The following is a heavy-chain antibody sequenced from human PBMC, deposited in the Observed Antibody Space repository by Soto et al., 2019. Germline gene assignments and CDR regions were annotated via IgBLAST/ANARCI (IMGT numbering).Heavy chain of an antibody. V-gene: IGHV4-34*01. J-gene: IGHJ5*02. CDR3: ARGGRDGSGSFNWFDP. D-gene: IGHD3-10*01. CDR2: INHSGST. Sequence: SVTLSLTCFLNGAAISGNYWSWIRESPGKGLEWIGEINHSGSTNYNPSLKSRVTISVDTSKNQFSLKLSSVTAADTAVYYCARGGRDGSGSFNWFDPWGQGTLVTVS. CDR1: GAAISGNY.